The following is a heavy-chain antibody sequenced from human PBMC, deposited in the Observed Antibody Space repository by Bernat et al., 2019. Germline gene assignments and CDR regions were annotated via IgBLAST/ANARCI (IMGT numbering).Heavy chain of an antibody. CDR1: GFTFSSYE. D-gene: IGHD6-13*01. J-gene: IGHJ4*02. CDR2: ISSSGSTI. V-gene: IGHV3-48*03. Sequence: EVQLVESGGGLVQPGGSLRLSCAASGFTFSSYEMNWVRQAPGTGLEWVSYISSSGSTIYYADSVKGRFTISRDNAKNSLYLQMNSLRAEDTAVYYCARDDSSSMWAYWGQGTLVTVSS. CDR3: ARDDSSSMWAY.